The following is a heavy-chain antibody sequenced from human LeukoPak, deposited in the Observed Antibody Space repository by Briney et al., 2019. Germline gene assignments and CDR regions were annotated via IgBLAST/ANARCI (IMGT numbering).Heavy chain of an antibody. V-gene: IGHV1-2*02. J-gene: IGHJ4*02. CDR2: INPNSGGT. CDR1: GYTFTGYY. Sequence: GASVKVSCKASGYTFTGYYIHWVRQAPGQGLEWMGWINPNSGGTNYAQKFQGRVTMTRDTSISTAYMELSRLRSDGTAVYYCVNGNGRGDYWGQGTLVTVSS. D-gene: IGHD2-8*01. CDR3: VNGNGRGDY.